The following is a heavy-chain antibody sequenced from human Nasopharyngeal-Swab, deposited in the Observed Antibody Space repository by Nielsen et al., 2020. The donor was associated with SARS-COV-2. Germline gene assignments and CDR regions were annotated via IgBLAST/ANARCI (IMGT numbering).Heavy chain of an antibody. CDR2: IGTEGDT. CDR3: ARARGINLGLGVVGDMDV. J-gene: IGHJ6*03. Sequence: LSLTCAASGFTFSSYDMHWVRQGTVKGLEWVSSIGTEGDTHYPDSVKGRFTISRENAKSSLYLQMNIVRAEDTGVYYCARARGINLGLGVVGDMDVWGKGTTVTVSS. CDR1: GFTFSSYD. D-gene: IGHD3-3*01. V-gene: IGHV3-13*01.